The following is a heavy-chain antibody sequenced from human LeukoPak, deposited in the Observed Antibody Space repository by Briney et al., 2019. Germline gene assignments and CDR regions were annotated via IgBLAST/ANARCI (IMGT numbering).Heavy chain of an antibody. CDR3: ARDKRFGAAASWFDP. V-gene: IGHV4-4*07. CDR2: IYISGST. CDR1: GGSISSYY. D-gene: IGHD6-13*01. J-gene: IGHJ5*02. Sequence: PSETLSLTCTVSGGSISSYYWSWIRQPAGKGLEWIGRIYISGSTNYNPSLKSRVTLSVDTSKNQFSLKLSSVTAADTAVYYCARDKRFGAAASWFDPWGQGTLVTVSS.